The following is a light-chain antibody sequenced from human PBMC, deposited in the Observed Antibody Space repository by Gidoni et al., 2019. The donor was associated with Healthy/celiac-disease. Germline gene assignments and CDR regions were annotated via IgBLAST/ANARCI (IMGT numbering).Light chain of an antibody. CDR1: SSDVGGYNY. CDR2: AVS. CDR3: SSYTSSSTPYV. Sequence: QSALTQTASVSGSPGQSITISCTGTSSDVGGYNYVSWYQQHPGKAPKLMIYAVSNRPSGVSNRVSGSKSGNTASLTISGLQAEDEADYYCSSYTSSSTPYVFGTGTKVTVL. J-gene: IGLJ1*01. V-gene: IGLV2-14*03.